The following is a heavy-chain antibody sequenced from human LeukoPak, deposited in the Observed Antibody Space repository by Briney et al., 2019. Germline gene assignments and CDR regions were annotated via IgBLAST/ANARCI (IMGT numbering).Heavy chain of an antibody. J-gene: IGHJ4*02. CDR3: ARRSSGLDY. Sequence: GESLKISRKGSGYSFTTYWIGWVRQMPGKGLEWMGIIYPGYSDTRYSPSFQGQVSISVDKSISTAYLQWSSLKAADTAMYYCARRSSGLDYWGQGTLVTVSS. CDR2: IYPGYSDT. V-gene: IGHV5-51*01. CDR1: GYSFTTYW. D-gene: IGHD6-19*01.